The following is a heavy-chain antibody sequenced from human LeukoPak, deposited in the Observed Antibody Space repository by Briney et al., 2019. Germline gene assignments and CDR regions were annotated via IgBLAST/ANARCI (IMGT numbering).Heavy chain of an antibody. J-gene: IGHJ5*02. CDR3: ARGGGSLDWLDP. V-gene: IGHV4-34*01. CDR2: INHSGST. CDR1: GGSFSDYY. D-gene: IGHD1-26*01. Sequence: SETLSLTCAVYGGSFSDYYWSWIRQPPGKGLEWIGEINHSGSTNYNPSLKSRVTISVDKSKNQFSLKLSSVTAADTAVYYCARGGGSLDWLDPWGQGTLVTVSS.